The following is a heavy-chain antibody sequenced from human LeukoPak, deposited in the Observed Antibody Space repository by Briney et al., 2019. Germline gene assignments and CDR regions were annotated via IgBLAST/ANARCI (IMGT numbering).Heavy chain of an antibody. CDR1: GCTFTSYG. Sequence: ASVKVSCKASGCTFTSYGISWVRQAPGQGLEWMGWISAYNGNTNYAQKLQGRVTMTTDTSTSTAYMELRSLRSDDTAVYYCARGDPYYDILTGYTPDCWGQGTLVTVSS. V-gene: IGHV1-18*04. J-gene: IGHJ4*02. CDR2: ISAYNGNT. D-gene: IGHD3-9*01. CDR3: ARGDPYYDILTGYTPDC.